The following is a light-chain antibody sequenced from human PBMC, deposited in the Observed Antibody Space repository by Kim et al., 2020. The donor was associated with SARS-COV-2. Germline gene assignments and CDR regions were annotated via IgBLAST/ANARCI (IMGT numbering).Light chain of an antibody. Sequence: NFMLTQPHSVSESPGKTVTISCTRSSGSIASNYVQWYQQRLGSSPTTVIYEDNQRPSGVPDRFSGSIDSSSNSASLTISGLKTEDEADYYCQSYDSSTMWVFGGGTQLTVL. CDR3: QSYDSSTMWV. V-gene: IGLV6-57*01. CDR1: SGSIASNY. J-gene: IGLJ2*01. CDR2: EDN.